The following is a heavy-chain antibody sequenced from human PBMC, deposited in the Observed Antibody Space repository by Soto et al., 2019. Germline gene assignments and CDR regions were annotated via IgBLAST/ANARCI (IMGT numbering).Heavy chain of an antibody. CDR2: ISAIIGNT. CDR1: GYTFTSYG. Sequence: GASVKVSCEASGYTFTSYGISWVRQAPGQGLEWMGRISAIIGNTNYAQKLQGRVTMTTDKSTSTAYMELSSLISEDTAVYCCARSKYDIDAFDIWGQGTMVTVSS. V-gene: IGHV1-18*01. CDR3: ARSKYDIDAFDI. D-gene: IGHD3-9*01. J-gene: IGHJ3*02.